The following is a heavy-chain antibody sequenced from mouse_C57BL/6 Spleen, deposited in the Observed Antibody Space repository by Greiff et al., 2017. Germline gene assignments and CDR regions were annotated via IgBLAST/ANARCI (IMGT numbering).Heavy chain of an antibody. CDR2: IWSGGST. CDR3: ARNFITTVVAPLAMDY. J-gene: IGHJ4*01. CDR1: GFSLTSYG. D-gene: IGHD1-1*01. V-gene: IGHV2-2*01. Sequence: QVQLQQSGPGLVQPSQSLSITCTVSGFSLTSYGVHWVRQSPGKGLEWLGVIWSGGSTDYNAAFISRLSISKDNSKSQVFFKMNSLQADDTAIYYCARNFITTVVAPLAMDYWGQGTSVTVSS.